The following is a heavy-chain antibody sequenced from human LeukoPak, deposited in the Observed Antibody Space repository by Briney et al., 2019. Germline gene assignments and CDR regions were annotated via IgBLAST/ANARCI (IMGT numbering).Heavy chain of an antibody. D-gene: IGHD3-10*01. CDR2: ITSSGATR. Sequence: GGSLRLSCAASGFTFSNYEMNWVRQAPGKGLEWVSYITSSGATRYYVDSMKGRITISRDNAKNSLYLQMNSLRAEDTAVYYCARFRITMVRGVKDVWGKGTTVTVSS. J-gene: IGHJ6*04. CDR3: ARFRITMVRGVKDV. CDR1: GFTFSNYE. V-gene: IGHV3-48*03.